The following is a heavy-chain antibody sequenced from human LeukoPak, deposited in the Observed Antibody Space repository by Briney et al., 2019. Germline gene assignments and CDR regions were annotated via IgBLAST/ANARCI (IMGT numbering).Heavy chain of an antibody. Sequence: GGSLRLSCAASGFTFSSYSMNWVRQAPGKGLEWVSSISSSSSYIYYADSVKGRFTISRDNAKNSLYLQMNSLRAEDTAVYYCARVRTSKDGMDVWGQGTTVTVSS. J-gene: IGHJ6*02. CDR3: ARVRTSKDGMDV. D-gene: IGHD1-14*01. CDR2: ISSSSSYI. CDR1: GFTFSSYS. V-gene: IGHV3-21*01.